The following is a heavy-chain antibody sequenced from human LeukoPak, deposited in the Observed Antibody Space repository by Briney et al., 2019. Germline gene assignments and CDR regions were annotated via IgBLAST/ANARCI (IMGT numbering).Heavy chain of an antibody. V-gene: IGHV1-18*01. J-gene: IGHJ4*02. D-gene: IGHD6-13*01. CDR2: ISAYNGNT. CDR1: GYTFTSYG. CDR3: TRRGIYSSSWYGGDY. Sequence: ASVKVSCKASGYTFTSYGISWVRQAPGQGLEWMGWISAYNGNTNYAQKLQGRVTMTTDTSTSTAYMEPTTLRYDDTAVYYCTRRGIYSSSWYGGDYWGQGTLVTVSS.